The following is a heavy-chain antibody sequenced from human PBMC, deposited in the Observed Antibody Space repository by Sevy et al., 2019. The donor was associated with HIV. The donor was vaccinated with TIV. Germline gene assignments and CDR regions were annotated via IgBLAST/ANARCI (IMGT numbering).Heavy chain of an antibody. CDR1: GFTFDNYA. D-gene: IGHD2-15*01. CDR2: INWAGDNT. CDR3: AKDKQDCRDGPCYRLSSEGFDI. V-gene: IGHV3-43D*03. J-gene: IGHJ3*02. Sequence: GGSLRLSCAASGFTFDNYAMGWVRQAPGKGLEWVSLINWAGDNTYYGDSVKGRFTISRDNRKNSPYLQMNSLRTEDTALYHCAKDKQDCRDGPCYRLSSEGFDIWGQGTKVTVSS.